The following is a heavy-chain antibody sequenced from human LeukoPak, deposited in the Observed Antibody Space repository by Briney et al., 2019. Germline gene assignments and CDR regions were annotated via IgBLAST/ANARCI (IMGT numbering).Heavy chain of an antibody. Sequence: PGGSLRLSCAASGFTFSSYSMNWVRQAPGKGLEWVSSISSSSSYIYYADSVKGRFTISRDNAKNSLYLQMNSLRAEDTAVYYCAILRVRETPFDYWGQGTLVTVSP. V-gene: IGHV3-21*01. J-gene: IGHJ4*02. CDR2: ISSSSSYI. CDR1: GFTFSSYS. D-gene: IGHD4-23*01. CDR3: AILRVRETPFDY.